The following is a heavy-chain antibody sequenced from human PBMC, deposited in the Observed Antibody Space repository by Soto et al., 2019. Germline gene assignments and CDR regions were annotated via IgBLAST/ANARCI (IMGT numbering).Heavy chain of an antibody. CDR2: IYWDDDK. CDR3: AHIGVSRWFDF. CDR1: GFSLSTRGVG. Sequence: SGPTLVNPTQTLTLTCTFSGFSLSTRGVGVGWISQPPGKALEWLALIYWDDDKRYSPSLKTRLTITKDTSKNQVVLTMINMDPVDTVTYSCAHIGVSRWFDFWGQGTLVTVSS. V-gene: IGHV2-5*02. D-gene: IGHD6-13*01. J-gene: IGHJ4*02.